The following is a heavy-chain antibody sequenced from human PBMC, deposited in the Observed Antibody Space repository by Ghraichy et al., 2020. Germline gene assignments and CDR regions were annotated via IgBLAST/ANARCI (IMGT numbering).Heavy chain of an antibody. CDR3: AREPYCSSTSCRKYYYYMDV. V-gene: IGHV4-61*02. J-gene: IGHJ6*03. Sequence: SQTLSLTCTVSGGSISSGSYYWSWIRQPAGKGLEWIGRIYTSGSTNYNPSLKSRVTMSVDTSKNQFSLKLSSVTAADTAVYYCAREPYCSSTSCRKYYYYMDVWGKGTTVTVSS. CDR2: IYTSGST. D-gene: IGHD2-2*01. CDR1: GGSISSGSYY.